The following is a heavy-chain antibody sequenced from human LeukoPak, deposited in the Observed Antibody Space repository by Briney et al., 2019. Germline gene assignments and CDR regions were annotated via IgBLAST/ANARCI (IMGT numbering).Heavy chain of an antibody. CDR1: GFTFSSYW. J-gene: IGHJ4*02. V-gene: IGHV3-48*04. Sequence: SGGSLRLSCAASGFTFSSYWMSWVRQAPGKGLEWVSYISSSGSTIYYADSVKGRFTISRDNAKNSLYLQMNSLRAEDTAVYYCARVSYPYYDFWSGSEYYFDYWGQGTLVTVSS. CDR3: ARVSYPYYDFWSGSEYYFDY. D-gene: IGHD3-3*01. CDR2: ISSSGSTI.